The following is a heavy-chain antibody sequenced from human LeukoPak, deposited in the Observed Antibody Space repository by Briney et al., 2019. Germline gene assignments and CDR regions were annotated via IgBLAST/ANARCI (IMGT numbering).Heavy chain of an antibody. Sequence: GGSLRLSCAASGFTFSSYSMNWVRQAPGKGLEWVSYISSSSSTIYYADSVKGRFTISRDNAKNTLYLQMNSLRAEDTAVYYCAKDRGLTMVRGVPDDYWGQGTLVTVSS. CDR1: GFTFSSYS. CDR2: ISSSSSTI. D-gene: IGHD3-10*01. CDR3: AKDRGLTMVRGVPDDY. J-gene: IGHJ4*02. V-gene: IGHV3-48*04.